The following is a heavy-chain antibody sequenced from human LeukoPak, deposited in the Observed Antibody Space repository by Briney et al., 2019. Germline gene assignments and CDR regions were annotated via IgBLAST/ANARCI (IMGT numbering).Heavy chain of an antibody. V-gene: IGHV1-46*01. J-gene: IGHJ4*02. CDR1: GYTFTSYD. CDR2: INPSGDST. D-gene: IGHD2-21*02. CDR3: ASVLYCGADCYSGRYFFDY. Sequence: ASVKVSCKASGYTFTSYDMHWVRQAPGQGLEWMGVINPSGDSTSYAQKFQGRVTMTRDTSTSTVYMVLSSLRSEDTAVYYCASVLYCGADCYSGRYFFDYWGQGTLVTVSS.